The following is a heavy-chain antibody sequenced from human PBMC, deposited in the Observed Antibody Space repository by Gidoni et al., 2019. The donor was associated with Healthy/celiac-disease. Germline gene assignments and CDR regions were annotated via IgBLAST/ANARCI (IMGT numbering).Heavy chain of an antibody. CDR1: GYTFTGYY. J-gene: IGHJ4*02. V-gene: IGHV1-2*02. CDR3: ARATPSSWYLENYFDY. Sequence: QVQLVQSGAEVKKPGASVKVSCKASGYTFTGYYMHWVRQAPGQGLEWMGWINPNSGGTNYAQKFQGRVTMTRDTSISTAYMELSRLRSDDTAVYYCARATPSSWYLENYFDYWGQGTLVTVSS. CDR2: INPNSGGT. D-gene: IGHD6-13*01.